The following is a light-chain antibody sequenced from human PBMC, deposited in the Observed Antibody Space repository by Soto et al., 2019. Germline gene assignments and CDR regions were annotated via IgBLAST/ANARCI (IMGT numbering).Light chain of an antibody. Sequence: EIVLTQSPGTLSLSPGERATLSCRASQSVSSSYLAWYQQKPGQAPRLLIYGASNRATGIPDRFSGSGSATDFTLTISRLEPEDFAVYYCQQYGSSLMYTFGQGTKLEIK. CDR3: QQYGSSLMYT. J-gene: IGKJ2*01. CDR2: GAS. V-gene: IGKV3-20*01. CDR1: QSVSSSY.